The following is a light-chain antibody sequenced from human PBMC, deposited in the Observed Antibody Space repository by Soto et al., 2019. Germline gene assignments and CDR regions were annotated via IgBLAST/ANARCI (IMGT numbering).Light chain of an antibody. V-gene: IGKV3-11*01. CDR1: QSISTY. J-gene: IGKJ3*01. Sequence: EIMLTQSPATLSLSPGERATLSCRASQSISTYLAWYQHNPGQAPRLLIYDASNRATGSPARFSGSGSGADFTLTISTLEADDFAVYYCQQRSNRPPFPFTFGPGTNVDIK. CDR2: DAS. CDR3: QQRSNRPPFPFT.